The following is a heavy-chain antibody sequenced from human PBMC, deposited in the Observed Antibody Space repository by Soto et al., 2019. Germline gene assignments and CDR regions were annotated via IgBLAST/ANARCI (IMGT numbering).Heavy chain of an antibody. J-gene: IGHJ1*01. D-gene: IGHD1-7*01. CDR3: ARETGENWTYEAH. CDR1: GAYISYFS. Sequence: SETLSLTCRVSGAYISYFSLSWIRQPAGKGLEWIGRITINGNTQKNPSFKSRVTMSIDTSRNHFSLNLQSATAADTALYYCARETGENWTYEAHWGPGTLVTVSS. CDR2: ITINGNT. V-gene: IGHV4-4*07.